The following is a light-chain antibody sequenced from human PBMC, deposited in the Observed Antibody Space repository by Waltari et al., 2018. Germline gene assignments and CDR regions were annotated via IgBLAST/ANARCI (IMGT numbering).Light chain of an antibody. Sequence: EIVLTQSPGHLSLSPGERATLSCRASQSFSRALAWYQQKPGPAPRLLIYDASTRAIGIPDRFSGGGSGTDFSLTISRLEPEDFAVYYCQHYVRLPVTFGQGTTVEIK. V-gene: IGKV3-20*01. CDR2: DAS. CDR1: QSFSRA. CDR3: QHYVRLPVT. J-gene: IGKJ1*01.